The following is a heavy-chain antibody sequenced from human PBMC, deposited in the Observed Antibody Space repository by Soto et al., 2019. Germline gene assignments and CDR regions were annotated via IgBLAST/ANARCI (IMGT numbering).Heavy chain of an antibody. CDR2: MNPKSGNT. CDR1: GYTFTNSD. CDR3: VRVYGEIDY. J-gene: IGHJ4*02. D-gene: IGHD4-17*01. Sequence: ASVKVSCKASGYTFTNSDINWVLQATGQGLEWMGWMNPKSGNTGYAQQFQGRVIMTRSTSISTAYMELSSMRSEDTAVYYCVRVYGEIDYWGQGTLVTVSS. V-gene: IGHV1-8*01.